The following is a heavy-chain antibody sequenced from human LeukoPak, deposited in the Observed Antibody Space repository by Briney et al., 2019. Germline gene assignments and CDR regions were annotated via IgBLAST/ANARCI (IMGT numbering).Heavy chain of an antibody. V-gene: IGHV4-59*01. Sequence: SETLSLTGTVSGGSISSYYWSWIRQPPGKGLEWIGYIYYSGSTNYNPSLKSRVTISVDTSKNQFSLKLSSVTAADTAVYYCARGLVGYSSSWYLNGFDPWGQGTLVTVSS. CDR2: IYYSGST. CDR3: ARGLVGYSSSWYLNGFDP. D-gene: IGHD6-13*01. J-gene: IGHJ5*02. CDR1: GGSISSYY.